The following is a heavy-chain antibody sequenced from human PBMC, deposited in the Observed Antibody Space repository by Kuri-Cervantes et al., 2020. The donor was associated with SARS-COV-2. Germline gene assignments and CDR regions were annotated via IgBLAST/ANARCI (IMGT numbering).Heavy chain of an antibody. J-gene: IGHJ4*02. CDR1: GYTFTSYG. D-gene: IGHD6-13*01. CDR2: IIPIFGTA. CDR3: ERSSPKGYEYAQQLVPYYFDY. V-gene: IGHV1-69*05. Sequence: KISCKASGYTFTSYGISWVRQAPGQGLEWMGGIIPIFGTANYAQKFQGSFTITTDESTSTAYMELRSLRSEDTAVYYCERSSPKGYEYAQQLVPYYFDYWGQGTLVTVSS.